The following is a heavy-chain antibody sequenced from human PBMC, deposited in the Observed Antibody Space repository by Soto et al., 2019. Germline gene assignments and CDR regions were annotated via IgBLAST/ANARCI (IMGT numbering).Heavy chain of an antibody. V-gene: IGHV3-33*08. Sequence: AGGSLRLSCAASGFSFRSYAMHWVRQAPGKGLEWVAVIWYDGVNKYYADSAKGRFTISRDNSNNTLYVQMNSLKAEDTAVYYCVRDPYLPTAGRLASLHYWGPGTLVTVSS. CDR1: GFSFRSYA. CDR3: VRDPYLPTAGRLASLHY. CDR2: IWYDGVNK. J-gene: IGHJ4*02. D-gene: IGHD1-1*01.